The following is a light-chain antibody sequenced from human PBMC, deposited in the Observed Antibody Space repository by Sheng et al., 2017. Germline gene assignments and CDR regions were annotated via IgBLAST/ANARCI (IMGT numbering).Light chain of an antibody. J-gene: IGKJ4*01. CDR1: QSVGRDY. CDR2: GAS. V-gene: IGKV3-20*01. Sequence: EIVLTQSPATLSLSPGERATLSCRASQSVGRDYLAWYRQKPGQAPRLLIHGASNRATGIPDRFSGSGSRTDFTLTISGLEPEDSAVYYCQQYAGSPLTFGGGTKLEIK. CDR3: QQYAGSPLT.